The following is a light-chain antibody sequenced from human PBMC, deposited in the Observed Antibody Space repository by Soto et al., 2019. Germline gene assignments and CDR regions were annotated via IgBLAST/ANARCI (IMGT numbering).Light chain of an antibody. CDR2: GAS. CDR3: QLYGSSQIT. V-gene: IGKV3-20*01. CDR1: QSVSSSY. J-gene: IGKJ5*01. Sequence: ELVLTQSPGTLSLSPGERATLSCRAGQSVSSSYLAWYQQKPGQAPRLLIYGASSRATGIPDRFSGGGSGTDFTLTISRLEPEDFAVYYCQLYGSSQITFGQGTRLEIK.